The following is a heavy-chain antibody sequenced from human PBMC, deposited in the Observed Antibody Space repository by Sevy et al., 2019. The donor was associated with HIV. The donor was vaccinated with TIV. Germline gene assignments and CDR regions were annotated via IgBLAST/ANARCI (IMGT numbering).Heavy chain of an antibody. J-gene: IGHJ4*02. CDR2: ISSSGSTI. CDR1: GFTFSDYY. Sequence: GGSLSLSCAASGFTFSDYYMSWIRQAPGKGLEWVSYISSSGSTIYYADSVKGRFTISRDNAKNSLYLQMNSLRAEDTAVYYCARDMDYDFWSGLDYWGQGTLVTVSS. V-gene: IGHV3-11*01. CDR3: ARDMDYDFWSGLDY. D-gene: IGHD3-3*01.